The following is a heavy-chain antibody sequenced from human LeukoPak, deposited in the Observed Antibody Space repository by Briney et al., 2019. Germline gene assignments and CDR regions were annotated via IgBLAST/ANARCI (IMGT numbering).Heavy chain of an antibody. CDR2: IYSGGST. V-gene: IGHV3-53*01. D-gene: IGHD4-23*01. CDR3: ARVETLAASGAFDI. Sequence: GGSLRLSCAASGFTFSDFYMSWIRQAPGKGLEWVSVIYSGGSTYYADSVKGRFTISRDNSKNTLYLQMNSLRAEVTAVYYCARVETLAASGAFDIWGQGTMVTVSS. J-gene: IGHJ3*02. CDR1: GFTFSDFY.